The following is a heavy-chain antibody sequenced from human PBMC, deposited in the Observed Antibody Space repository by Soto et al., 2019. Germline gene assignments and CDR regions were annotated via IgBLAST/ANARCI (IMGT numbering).Heavy chain of an antibody. D-gene: IGHD6-13*01. V-gene: IGHV1-2*02. CDR3: ARVMAYEQQLVPFDY. CDR1: GYTFIGYN. J-gene: IGHJ4*02. CDR2: FNPHTGGT. Sequence: QVQLVHSGAEVKKPGASVKVSCKTPGYTFIGYNLNWVRQAPGQGLERLGWFNPHTGGTHYAQKFDGRVTMTRDTSTYTAYMELSGLKFDDTATYFCARVMAYEQQLVPFDYWGQGTLVTVSS.